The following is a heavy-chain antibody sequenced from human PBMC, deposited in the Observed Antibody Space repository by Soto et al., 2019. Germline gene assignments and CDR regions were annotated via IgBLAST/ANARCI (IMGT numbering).Heavy chain of an antibody. CDR2: ISSTTNYI. V-gene: IGHV3-21*06. Sequence: MNWVRQAPGKGLEWVSSISSTTNYIYYGDSMKGRFTISRDNAKNSLYLEMNSLRAEDTAVYYCARESEDLTSNFDYWGQGTLVTVSS. J-gene: IGHJ4*02. CDR3: ARESEDLTSNFDY.